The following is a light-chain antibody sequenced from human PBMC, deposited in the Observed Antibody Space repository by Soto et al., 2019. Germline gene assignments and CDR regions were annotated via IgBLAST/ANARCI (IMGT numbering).Light chain of an antibody. Sequence: QSALTQPASVSGSPGQSITISCTGTSSDVGAFTYVSWYQQHPGKAPKLMIYDVNDRPSGVSNRFSGSKSDNTASLTISGLQAEDEADYYCSSYTTSSTTYVFGTGTKVTVL. J-gene: IGLJ1*01. CDR3: SSYTTSSTTYV. CDR2: DVN. CDR1: SSDVGAFTY. V-gene: IGLV2-14*03.